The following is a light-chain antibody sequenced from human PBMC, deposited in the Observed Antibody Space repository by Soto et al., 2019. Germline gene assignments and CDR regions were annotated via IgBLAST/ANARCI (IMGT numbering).Light chain of an antibody. CDR3: QQYNSYS. CDR2: GAS. V-gene: IGKV3-20*01. J-gene: IGKJ1*01. Sequence: ELVLTQSPVTQXCSAGSNAPLSCRASQSVSSTYLAWYRQKPGQAPRLLIYGASSRATGIPDRFSGSGSGTEFTLTISSLQPDDFATYYCQQYNSYSFGQGTKVDIK. CDR1: QSVSSTY.